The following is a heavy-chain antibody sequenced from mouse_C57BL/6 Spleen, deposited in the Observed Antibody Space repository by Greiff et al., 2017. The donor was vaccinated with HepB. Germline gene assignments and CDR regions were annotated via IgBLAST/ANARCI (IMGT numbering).Heavy chain of an antibody. CDR3: ATTVLYYAMDY. CDR1: GYTFTSYG. V-gene: IGHV1-81*01. Sequence: QVQLKQSGAELARPGASVKLSCKASGYTFTSYGISWVKQRTGQGLEWIGEIYPRSGNTYYNEKFKGKATLTADKSSSTAYMELRSLTSEDSAVYFCATTVLYYAMDYWGQGTSVTVSS. D-gene: IGHD1-1*01. CDR2: IYPRSGNT. J-gene: IGHJ4*01.